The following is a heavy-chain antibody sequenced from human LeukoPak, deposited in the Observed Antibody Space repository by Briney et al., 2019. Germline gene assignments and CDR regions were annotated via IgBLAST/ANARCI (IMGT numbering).Heavy chain of an antibody. CDR1: GFTFSSYA. CDR3: ALTVAG. CDR2: ISYDGSNK. V-gene: IGHV3-30-3*01. J-gene: IGHJ4*02. Sequence: GGSLRLSCAASGFTFSSYAMHWVRQAPGKGLEWVAVISYDGSNKYYADSVKGRFTISRDNSKNTLYLQMNSLRAEDTAVYYCALTVAGWGQGTLVTVSS. D-gene: IGHD6-19*01.